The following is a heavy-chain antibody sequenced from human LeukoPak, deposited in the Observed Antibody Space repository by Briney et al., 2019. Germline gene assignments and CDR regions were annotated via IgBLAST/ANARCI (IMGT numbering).Heavy chain of an antibody. V-gene: IGHV3-21*01. CDR2: ISSSSSYI. J-gene: IGHJ4*02. CDR1: GFTFSSYS. Sequence: PGGSLRLSCAASGFTFSSYSMNWVRQAPGKGLEWVSSISSSSSYIYYADSVKGRFTISRDNAKNSLYLQMNSLRAEDTAVYYGARDRAPYCSGGSCYPDYWGQGTLVTVSS. CDR3: ARDRAPYCSGGSCYPDY. D-gene: IGHD2-15*01.